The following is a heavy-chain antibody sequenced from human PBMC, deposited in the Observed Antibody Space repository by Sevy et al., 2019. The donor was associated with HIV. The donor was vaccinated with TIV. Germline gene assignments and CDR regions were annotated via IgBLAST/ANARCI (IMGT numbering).Heavy chain of an antibody. CDR2: IRYDGSDK. J-gene: IGHJ4*02. D-gene: IGHD6-13*01. V-gene: IGHV3-30*02. Sequence: GGSLRLACAASGFTFSNYGMHWVRRVPGKGLEWVTFIRYDGSDKYYAASVKGRFTISRDDSKNTLYLQMDSLRAEDTAIYYCAKDLAGPGRRYFDYWRQGTLVTVS. CDR1: GFTFSNYG. CDR3: AKDLAGPGRRYFDY.